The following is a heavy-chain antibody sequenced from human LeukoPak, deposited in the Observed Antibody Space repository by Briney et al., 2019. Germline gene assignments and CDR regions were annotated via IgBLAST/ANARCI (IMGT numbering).Heavy chain of an antibody. CDR1: RGSVNSNSYY. J-gene: IGHJ4*02. CDR3: TRGFLQIDY. CDR2: IYYSGNT. V-gene: IGHV4-39*07. Sequence: SETLSLTCTVSRGSVNSNSYYWGWIRQPPGKGLEWIGTIYYSGNTYYNPFLESRVTISVDTSKNQFSLKLTSVTAADTAVYYCTRGFLQIDYWGQGTLVTVSS.